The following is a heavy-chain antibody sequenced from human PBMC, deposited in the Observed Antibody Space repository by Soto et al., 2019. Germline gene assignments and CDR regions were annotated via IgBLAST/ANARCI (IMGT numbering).Heavy chain of an antibody. CDR3: ARDRSDSGWFTTPETFDY. CDR2: INAGNGNT. D-gene: IGHD6-19*01. V-gene: IGHV1-3*01. CDR1: GYTFTSYA. J-gene: IGHJ4*02. Sequence: QVQLVQSGAEVKKPGASVKVSCKASGYTFTSYAMHWVRQAPGQRLEWMGWINAGNGNTKYSQKFQGRVTITRDTSASTAYMELSSLRSEDTAVYYCARDRSDSGWFTTPETFDYWGQGTLVTVSS.